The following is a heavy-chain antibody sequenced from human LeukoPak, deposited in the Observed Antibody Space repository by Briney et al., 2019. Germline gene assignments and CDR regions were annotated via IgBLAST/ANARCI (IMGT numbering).Heavy chain of an antibody. J-gene: IGHJ4*02. CDR2: IKSKTDGGTT. D-gene: IGHD6-19*01. CDR1: GFTFSNYG. CDR3: TITVAGEEVFDY. Sequence: GGSLRLSCAASGFTFSNYGMHWVRQAPGKGLEWVGRIKSKTDGGTTDYAAPVKGRFTISRDDSKNTLYLQMNSLKTEDTAVYYCTITVAGEEVFDYWGQGTLVTVSS. V-gene: IGHV3-15*01.